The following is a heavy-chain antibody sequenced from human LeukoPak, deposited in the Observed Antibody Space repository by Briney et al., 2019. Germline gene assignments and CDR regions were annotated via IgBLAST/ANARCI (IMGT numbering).Heavy chain of an antibody. J-gene: IGHJ5*02. Sequence: GGSLRLSCVGSGFSFSSYGMTWVRQAPGKGLEWVSAISGSGGSTYYADSVKGRFTISRDNSKNTLYLQMNSLRAEDTAVYYCVTRYGSGSYPWFDPWGQGTLVTVSS. D-gene: IGHD3-10*01. CDR2: ISGSGGST. V-gene: IGHV3-23*01. CDR3: VTRYGSGSYPWFDP. CDR1: GFSFSSYG.